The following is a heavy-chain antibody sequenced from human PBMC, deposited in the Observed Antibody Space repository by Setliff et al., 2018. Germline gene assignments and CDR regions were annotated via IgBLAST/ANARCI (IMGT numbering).Heavy chain of an antibody. V-gene: IGHV4-61*09. Sequence: LSLTCTVSGGSVNSGYDNWNWLRQPAGKGLEWIGHTNRRGSTNFSPSLKSRVTISLDTSKNQFSLNLTSVTAADTAVYYCARASSGWYSAYYYYMDVWGKGTTVTVSS. CDR3: ARASSGWYSAYYYYMDV. CDR1: GGSVNSGYDN. D-gene: IGHD6-19*01. J-gene: IGHJ6*03. CDR2: TNRRGST.